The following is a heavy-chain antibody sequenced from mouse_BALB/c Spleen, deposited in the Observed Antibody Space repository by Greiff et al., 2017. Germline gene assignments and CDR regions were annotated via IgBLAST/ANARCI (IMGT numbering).Heavy chain of an antibody. Sequence: EVQLVESGGGLVKPGGSLKLSCAASGFTFSDYYMYWVRQTPEKRLEWVATISDGGSYTYYPDSVKGRFTISRDNAKNNLYLQMSSLKSEDTAMYYCAKGDGNYFYAMDYWGQGTSVTVSS. CDR1: GFTFSDYY. J-gene: IGHJ4*01. CDR2: ISDGGSYT. CDR3: AKGDGNYFYAMDY. V-gene: IGHV5-4*02. D-gene: IGHD2-1*01.